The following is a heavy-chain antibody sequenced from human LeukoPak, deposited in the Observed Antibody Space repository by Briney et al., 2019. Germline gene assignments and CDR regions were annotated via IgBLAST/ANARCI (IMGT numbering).Heavy chain of an antibody. Sequence: SETLSLTCTVSGGSISSGSYYWSWIRQPAGKGLEWIGRIYTSGSTNYNPSLKSRVTISVDTSKNQFSLKLSSVTAADTAVYYCARAGPFGNWFDPWGQGTLVTVSS. CDR1: GGSISSGSYY. CDR3: ARAGPFGNWFDP. CDR2: IYTSGST. D-gene: IGHD3-10*01. V-gene: IGHV4-61*02. J-gene: IGHJ5*02.